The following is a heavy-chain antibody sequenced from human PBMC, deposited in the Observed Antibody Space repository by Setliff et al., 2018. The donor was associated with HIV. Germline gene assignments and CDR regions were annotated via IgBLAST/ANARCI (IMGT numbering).Heavy chain of an antibody. J-gene: IGHJ4*02. V-gene: IGHV3-7*03. CDR2: IKEDGTDK. D-gene: IGHD3-16*01. CDR3: SRGHPGGF. Sequence: GGSLRLSCLVSGFTFRSYWVSWVRQAPGKGLEWVASIKEDGTDKYYMDSAKGRFTISRDNRDNLLFLQMNSLADGDTAVYYCSRGHPGGFWGQGTLVTGSS. CDR1: GFTFRSYW.